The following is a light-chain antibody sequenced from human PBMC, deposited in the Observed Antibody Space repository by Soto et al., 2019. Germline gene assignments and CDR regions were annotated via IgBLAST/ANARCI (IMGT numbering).Light chain of an antibody. CDR1: SSDIGNYNL. J-gene: IGLJ3*02. CDR3: CSYAGSYTWV. CDR2: EDS. V-gene: IGLV2-23*01. Sequence: QLVLTQPASVSGSPGQSITISCTGTSSDIGNYNLVSWYQQHPGKAPKLMIHEDSKRPSGVSNRFSGSKSGNTASLTISGLRTEDEADYYCCSYAGSYTWVFGGGTKVTVL.